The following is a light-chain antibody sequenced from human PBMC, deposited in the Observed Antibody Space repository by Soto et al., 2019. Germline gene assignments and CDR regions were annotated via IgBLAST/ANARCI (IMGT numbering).Light chain of an antibody. CDR3: ATWDDSLSAVV. CDR1: SSNIGSNT. Sequence: QPVLAQPPSASGTPGQRVTISCSGSSSNIGSNTVNWYQQLPGTAPKLLIFISSQRPSGVPDRFSGSKSGTSASLAISGLQSEDEADYFCATWDDSLSAVVFGGGTKVTVL. CDR2: ISS. V-gene: IGLV1-44*01. J-gene: IGLJ2*01.